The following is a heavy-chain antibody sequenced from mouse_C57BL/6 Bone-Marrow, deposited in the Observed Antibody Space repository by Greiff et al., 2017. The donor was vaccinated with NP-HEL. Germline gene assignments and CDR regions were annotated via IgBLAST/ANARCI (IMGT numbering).Heavy chain of an antibody. CDR3: TREFITTVYYFDY. CDR2: IDPENGDT. D-gene: IGHD1-1*01. Sequence: VQLKQSGAELVRPGASVKLSCTASGFNIKDDYMHWVKQRPEQGLEWIGWIDPENGDTEYASKFPGKATITADTSSNTAYLQLSSLTSEDTAVYYCTREFITTVYYFDYWGQGTTLTVSS. V-gene: IGHV14-4*01. J-gene: IGHJ2*01. CDR1: GFNIKDDY.